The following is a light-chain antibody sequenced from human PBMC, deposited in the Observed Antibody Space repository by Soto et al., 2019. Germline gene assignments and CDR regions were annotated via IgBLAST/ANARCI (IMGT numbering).Light chain of an antibody. CDR1: SSDVGGYNS. Sequence: QSVLTQPASVSGSPGQSIAISCTGTSSDVGGYNSVSWYQQHPGNAPKLMIYNVSNPPSGFSDRFSGSKSGNTASLTISGLQAEDEADYYCSSYTSSNTYVFGTGTKVTVL. CDR2: NVS. CDR3: SSYTSSNTYV. V-gene: IGLV2-14*03. J-gene: IGLJ1*01.